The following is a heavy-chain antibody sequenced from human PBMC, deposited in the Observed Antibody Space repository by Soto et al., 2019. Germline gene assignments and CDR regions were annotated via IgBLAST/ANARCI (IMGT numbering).Heavy chain of an antibody. D-gene: IGHD3-22*01. CDR2: IKQDGSEE. J-gene: IGHJ4*02. V-gene: IGHV3-7*01. CDR3: ARDSVRGYYDSSGYFTALDY. CDR1: GFTFTTYW. Sequence: PGGSLRLSCAVSGFTFTTYWMSWVRQAPGKGLDWVANIKQDGSEEYYVDSVKGRFTISRDNAKNSLFLQMNSLRAADTAVYYCARDSVRGYYDSSGYFTALDYWGQGTLVTVSS.